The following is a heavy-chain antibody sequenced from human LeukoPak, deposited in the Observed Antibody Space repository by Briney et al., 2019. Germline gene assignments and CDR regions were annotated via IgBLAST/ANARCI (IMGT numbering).Heavy chain of an antibody. D-gene: IGHD6-13*01. CDR3: ARDDVPQQKRGYSSSWYAQRGNAFDI. J-gene: IGHJ3*02. CDR2: IKQDGSEK. V-gene: IGHV3-7*01. CDR1: GFTFSSYW. Sequence: QPGGSLRLSCAASGFTFSSYWMSWVRQAPGKGLEWVANIKQDGSEKYYVDSVKGRFTISRDNAKNSLYLQMNSLRAEDTAVYYCARDDVPQQKRGYSSSWYAQRGNAFDIWGQGTMVTVSS.